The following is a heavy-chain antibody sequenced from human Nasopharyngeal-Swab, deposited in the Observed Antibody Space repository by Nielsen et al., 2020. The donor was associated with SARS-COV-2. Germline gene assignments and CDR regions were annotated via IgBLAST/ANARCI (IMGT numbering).Heavy chain of an antibody. D-gene: IGHD3-3*01. CDR3: ARDGLDYDFWSAYFMDV. CDR1: GFIFSNYG. V-gene: IGHV3-30*03. J-gene: IGHJ6*02. CDR2: ISYDGINK. Sequence: GGSLRLSCTASGFIFSNYGMHWVRQAPGKGLEWVAVISYDGINKYNADSVKGRFTISRDNSKDTLYLQMNSLRPEDTAVYYCARDGLDYDFWSAYFMDVWGQGTTVTVSS.